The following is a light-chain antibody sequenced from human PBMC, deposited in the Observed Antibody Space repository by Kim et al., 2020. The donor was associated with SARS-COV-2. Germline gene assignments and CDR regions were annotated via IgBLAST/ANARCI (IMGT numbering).Light chain of an antibody. CDR2: GAS. CDR1: QSVSSSY. CDR3: QQYGSSPT. Sequence: EIVLTQSPGTLSLSPGERATLSCRASQSVSSSYLAWYQQKPGQAPRLLIYGASSRATGIPDRFSGSGSGTDFTLTISRLEPEDFAVYYCQQYGSSPTFCQGTKVDIK. J-gene: IGKJ1*01. V-gene: IGKV3-20*01.